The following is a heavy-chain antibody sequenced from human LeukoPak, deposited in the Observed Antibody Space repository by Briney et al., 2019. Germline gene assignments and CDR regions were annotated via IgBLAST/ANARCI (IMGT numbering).Heavy chain of an antibody. D-gene: IGHD4-17*01. CDR1: GYD. CDR2: IYHSGST. V-gene: IGHV4-30-2*01. J-gene: IGHJ4*02. CDR3: ARDYGDQTDY. Sequence: GYDLNGLRQAPGKGREWIGYIYHSGSTYYNPSLKSRVTISVDRSKNQFSLKLSSVTAADTDVYYCARDYGDQTDYWGQGTLVTVSS.